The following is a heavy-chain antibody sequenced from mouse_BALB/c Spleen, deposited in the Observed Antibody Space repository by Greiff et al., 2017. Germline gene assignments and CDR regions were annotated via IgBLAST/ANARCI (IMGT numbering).Heavy chain of an antibody. CDR3: VRVYGNRSDFDV. CDR2: IWTGGGT. J-gene: IGHJ1*01. D-gene: IGHD2-1*01. V-gene: IGHV2-9-2*01. CDR1: GFSLTSYD. Sequence: QVQLKESGPGLVAPSQSLSITCTVSGFSLTSYDISWIRQPPGKGLEWLGVIWTGGGTNYNSAFMSRLSISKDNSKSQVFLKMNSLQTDDTAIYYCVRVYGNRSDFDVWGAGTTVTVSS.